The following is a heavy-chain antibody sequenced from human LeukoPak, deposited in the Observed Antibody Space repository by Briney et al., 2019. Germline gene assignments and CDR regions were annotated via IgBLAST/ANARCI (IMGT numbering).Heavy chain of an antibody. CDR3: ASRLYCSNTRCRNFPFAY. CDR1: GGTFSSYA. Sequence: SVKVSCKASGGTFSSYAINWMRQAPGQGLEWMGGIIPIFGTANYAQKFQDRVTITADESTSTAYMELSSLRSEDTAIYYCASRLYCSNTRCRNFPFAYWGQGTLVTVSS. D-gene: IGHD2-2*01. J-gene: IGHJ4*02. CDR2: IIPIFGTA. V-gene: IGHV1-69*13.